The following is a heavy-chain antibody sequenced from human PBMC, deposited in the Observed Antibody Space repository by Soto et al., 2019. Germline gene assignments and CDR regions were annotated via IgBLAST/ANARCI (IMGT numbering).Heavy chain of an antibody. CDR3: ARSHVQTGTYWYFDL. V-gene: IGHV1-8*01. D-gene: IGHD3-10*01. J-gene: IGHJ2*01. CDR1: GYTFTSYD. Sequence: QVQLVQSGAEVKKPGASVKVSCKASGYTFTSYDINWVRQATGQGLEWMGWMNPNCGNTAYAQKLQGRDTMTRNTSISTAYMELSSRRSEATAVYYCARSHVQTGTYWYFDLWGRGTLVTVSS. CDR2: MNPNCGNT.